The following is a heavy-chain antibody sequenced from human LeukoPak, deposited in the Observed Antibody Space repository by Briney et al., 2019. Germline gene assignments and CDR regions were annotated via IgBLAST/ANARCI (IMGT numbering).Heavy chain of an antibody. Sequence: GESLKISCKGSGYRFTTYWIGWVRQLPGKGLEWMGNIYPGDSDTRYSPSFQGQVTISADKSISTAYLQWSSLKASDTAMYYCARGAAAGSLNWFDPWGQGTLVTVSS. D-gene: IGHD6-13*01. CDR2: IYPGDSDT. J-gene: IGHJ5*02. CDR1: GYRFTTYW. CDR3: ARGAAAGSLNWFDP. V-gene: IGHV5-51*01.